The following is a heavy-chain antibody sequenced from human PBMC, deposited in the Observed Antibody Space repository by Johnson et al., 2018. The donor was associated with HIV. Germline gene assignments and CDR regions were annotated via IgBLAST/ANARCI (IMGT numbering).Heavy chain of an antibody. D-gene: IGHD1-26*01. CDR2: IYSGGST. V-gene: IGHV3-53*01. CDR1: GFTVSSNY. CDR3: ARDWSWRGSLKGGGAFDI. J-gene: IGHJ3*02. Sequence: EVQLVESGGGLIQPGGSLRLSCAASGFTVSSNYMSWVRQAPGKGLEWVSVIYSGGSTYYADSVKGRFTISRDNSENTLYLQMNSLRAEDTAVFFCARDWSWRGSLKGGGAFDIWGQGTLVTVSA.